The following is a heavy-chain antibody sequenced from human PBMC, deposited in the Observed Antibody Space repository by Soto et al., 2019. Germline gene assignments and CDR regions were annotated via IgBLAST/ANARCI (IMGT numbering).Heavy chain of an antibody. CDR1: GFTFSSYW. Sequence: EVQLVESGGGLVQPGGSLRLSCAASGFTFSSYWMHWVRQAPGKGLVWVSRINSDGSSTSYADSVKGRFTISRDNAKNTLYLQMSSLRAEDTAVYYCARPKPLTYGDYCFDSWGQGILVTVSS. CDR2: INSDGSST. D-gene: IGHD4-17*01. V-gene: IGHV3-74*02. CDR3: ARPKPLTYGDYCFDS. J-gene: IGHJ4*02.